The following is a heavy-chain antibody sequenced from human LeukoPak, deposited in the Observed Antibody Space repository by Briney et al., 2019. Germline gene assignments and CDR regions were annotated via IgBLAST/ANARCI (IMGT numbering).Heavy chain of an antibody. J-gene: IGHJ5*02. CDR1: GFTFSSYA. CDR3: AKPPLWFGEFEMYNWFDP. V-gene: IGHV3-23*01. Sequence: PGGSLRLSCAASGFTFSSYAMSWVRQAPGKGLEWVSAISGSGGSTYYADSVKGRFTISRDNFKNTLYLQMDSLRAEDTAVYYCAKPPLWFGEFEMYNWFDPWGQGTLVTVSS. D-gene: IGHD3-10*01. CDR2: ISGSGGST.